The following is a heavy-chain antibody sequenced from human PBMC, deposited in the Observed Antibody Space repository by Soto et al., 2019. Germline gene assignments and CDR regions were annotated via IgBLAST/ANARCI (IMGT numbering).Heavy chain of an antibody. D-gene: IGHD6-19*01. CDR1: GFTFSAVY. CDR2: ISSSGTSA. J-gene: IGHJ4*02. V-gene: IGHV3-11*05. CDR3: AIDRGAVTGQYFDY. Sequence: QVQLEESGGGLVKPGGSLRLSCAASGFTFSAVYMSWIRQAPNKGLEYISYISSSGTSANYADSVKGRFTISRDNAKNSLYLQMNRLRAEDTAVYYCAIDRGAVTGQYFDYWGQGALVTVSS.